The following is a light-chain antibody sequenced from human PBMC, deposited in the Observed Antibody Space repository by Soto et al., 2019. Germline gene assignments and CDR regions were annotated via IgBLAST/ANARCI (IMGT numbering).Light chain of an antibody. CDR3: SSYTSSSTPYVV. J-gene: IGLJ2*01. V-gene: IGLV2-14*01. CDR2: EVS. Sequence: QSARTQPAAVSGSPGQSITISCTGTSSDIGVYNYVSWYQQHPGKAPKLMIYEVSNRPSGVSNRFSGSKSDNTASLTISGLQAEDEADYYCSSYTSSSTPYVVFGGGTKLTVL. CDR1: SSDIGVYNY.